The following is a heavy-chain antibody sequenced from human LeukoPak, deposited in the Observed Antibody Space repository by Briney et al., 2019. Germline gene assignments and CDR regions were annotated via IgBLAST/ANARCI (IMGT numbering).Heavy chain of an antibody. J-gene: IGHJ4*02. Sequence: GGSLRLPCAASGFTFSDYAMHWVRQPPGKGLEYVSAISSNGGSTYYANSVKGRFTISRDNSKNTLYLQMGSLRAEDMAVYYCARDNLRSRWLQPGDYWGQGTLVTVSS. CDR1: GFTFSDYA. CDR3: ARDNLRSRWLQPGDY. CDR2: ISSNGGST. D-gene: IGHD5-24*01. V-gene: IGHV3-64*01.